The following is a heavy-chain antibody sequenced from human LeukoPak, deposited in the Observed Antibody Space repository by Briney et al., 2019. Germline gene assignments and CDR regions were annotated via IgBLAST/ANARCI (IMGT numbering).Heavy chain of an antibody. CDR2: FDPEEAKM. CDR3: TTRSGDFWSGFVT. V-gene: IGHV1-24*01. J-gene: IGHJ5*02. Sequence: GASVKVSCKVSRNSLSELSIQWVRQAPGKGLECMGGFDPEEAKMVYAQNFQGRVTMTEDTSTQTAYMELSGLTSDDTAVYYCTTRSGDFWSGFVTCGQGTLVTVSS. CDR1: RNSLSELS. D-gene: IGHD3-3*01.